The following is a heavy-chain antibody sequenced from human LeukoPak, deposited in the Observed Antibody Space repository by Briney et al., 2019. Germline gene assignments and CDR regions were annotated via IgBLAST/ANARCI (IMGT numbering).Heavy chain of an antibody. CDR2: INQDVSRI. Sequence: TGGSLRLSCAGSGFSFSRYWMAWVRQAPGKGLEWVASINQDVSRIHYVDSVKGRFTISRDNAKNSLFLQMNSLRVEDTAVYYCARLKDDVTKFDYWGQGTLVTVSP. CDR1: GFSFSRYW. CDR3: ARLKDDVTKFDY. V-gene: IGHV3-7*01. J-gene: IGHJ4*02. D-gene: IGHD2-8*01.